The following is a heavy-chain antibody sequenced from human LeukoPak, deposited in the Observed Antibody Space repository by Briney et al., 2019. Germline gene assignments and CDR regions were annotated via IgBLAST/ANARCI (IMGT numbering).Heavy chain of an antibody. J-gene: IGHJ6*02. Sequence: ASVKVSCKASGYTFTGYYMHWVRQAPGQGLEWMGWINPNSGGTNYAQKFQGWVTMTRDTSISTAYMELRSLRSDDTAVYYCARVCDSRDHTYYYGMDVWGQGTTVTVSS. D-gene: IGHD3-22*01. CDR3: ARVCDSRDHTYYYGMDV. CDR1: GYTFTGYY. CDR2: INPNSGGT. V-gene: IGHV1-2*04.